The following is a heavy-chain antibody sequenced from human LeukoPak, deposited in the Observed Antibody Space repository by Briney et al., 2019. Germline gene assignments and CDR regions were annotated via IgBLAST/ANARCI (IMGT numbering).Heavy chain of an antibody. CDR3: AKAFGSGSYIIDH. CDR1: GFTFSSNG. Sequence: GGSLRLSCATSGFTFSSNGVHWARQAPGKGLEWVAFMRSDGSHEEYAESVKGRFAISRDNFKNTVHLQMNSLRFEDTAVHYCAKAFGSGSYIIDHWGRGTLVTVSS. CDR2: MRSDGSHE. J-gene: IGHJ4*02. D-gene: IGHD3-10*01. V-gene: IGHV3-30*02.